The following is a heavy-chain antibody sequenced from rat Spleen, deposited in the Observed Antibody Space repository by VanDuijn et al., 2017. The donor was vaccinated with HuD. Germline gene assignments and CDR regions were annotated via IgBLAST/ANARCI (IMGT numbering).Heavy chain of an antibody. Sequence: QVQLKESGPGLVQPSQTLSLTCTVSGFSLNSYNVHWVRQPTGKGLEWMGLVWINGNTDYNSTLKSRLSFSRDTSKSQVFLKMNSLQTEDTAIYFCTIIRGDYWGQGVMVTVSS. CDR3: TIIRGDY. D-gene: IGHD4-3*01. J-gene: IGHJ2*01. CDR2: VWINGNT. CDR1: GFSLNSYN. V-gene: IGHV2-30*01.